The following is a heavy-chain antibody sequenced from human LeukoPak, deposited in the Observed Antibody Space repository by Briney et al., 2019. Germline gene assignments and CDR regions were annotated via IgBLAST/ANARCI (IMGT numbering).Heavy chain of an antibody. Sequence: SETLSLTCTVSGGSISSYYWSWIRQPPGKGLEWIGYIYYSGSTNYNPSLKSRVTISVDTSKNQFSLKLSSVTAADTAVYYCARRPRYRSGYYFDYWGQGTLVTVSS. CDR1: GGSISSYY. J-gene: IGHJ4*02. CDR2: IYYSGST. CDR3: ARRPRYRSGYYFDY. D-gene: IGHD3-3*01. V-gene: IGHV4-59*01.